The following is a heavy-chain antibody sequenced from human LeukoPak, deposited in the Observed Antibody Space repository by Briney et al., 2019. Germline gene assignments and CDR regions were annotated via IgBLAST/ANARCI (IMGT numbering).Heavy chain of an antibody. J-gene: IGHJ4*02. CDR1: GFTFISYA. CDR3: ARSEYSGYSPLDY. CDR2: ISYDGSNK. V-gene: IGHV3-30*04. Sequence: GGSLRLSCVASGFTFISYAMHWARQAPGKGLEWVAVISYDGSNKYYADSVKGRFTISRDNSKNTLYLQMNSLRAEDTAVYYCARSEYSGYSPLDYWGQGTLVTVSS. D-gene: IGHD5-12*01.